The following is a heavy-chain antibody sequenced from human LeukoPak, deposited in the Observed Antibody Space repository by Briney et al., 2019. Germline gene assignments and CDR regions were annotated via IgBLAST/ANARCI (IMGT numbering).Heavy chain of an antibody. D-gene: IGHD4-11*01. V-gene: IGHV4-39*01. CDR2: IYYSGST. J-gene: IGHJ6*03. Sequence: SKTLSLTCTVSGGSISSSSYYWGWIRQPPGKGLEWIGSIYYSGSTYYNPSLKSRVTISVDTSKNQFSLKLSSVTAADTALYYCATTVTSDDYFYYMDVWGKGTTVTVSS. CDR3: ATTVTSDDYFYYMDV. CDR1: GGSISSSSYY.